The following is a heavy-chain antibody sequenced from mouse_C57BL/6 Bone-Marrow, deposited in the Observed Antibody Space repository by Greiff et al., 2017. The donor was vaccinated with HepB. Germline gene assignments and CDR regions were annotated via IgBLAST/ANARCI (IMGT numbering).Heavy chain of an antibody. CDR1: GSPLTSYW. Sequence: LQQPLTSLFHPGASFQLSCKASGSPLTSYWIHWVKQRPGQGLEWIGNINPSNGGTNYNEKFKSKATLTVDKPSSTAYMQISSLTSEDSAVYYCARGGRFAYWGQGTLVTVSA. V-gene: IGHV1-53*01. CDR2: INPSNGGT. CDR3: ARGGRFAY. J-gene: IGHJ3*01.